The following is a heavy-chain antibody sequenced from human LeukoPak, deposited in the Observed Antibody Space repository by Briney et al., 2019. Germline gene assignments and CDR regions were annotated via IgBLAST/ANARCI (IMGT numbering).Heavy chain of an antibody. J-gene: IGHJ4*02. CDR3: ARDLLNEGNHLDY. D-gene: IGHD4-23*01. V-gene: IGHV4-30-4*01. CDR1: GGSISSGDYY. CDR2: IYYSGST. Sequence: PSQTLSLTCTVSGGSISSGDYYWSWIRQPPGKGLEWVGYIYYSGSTYYNPSLKSRVTISVDTSKNQFSLKLSSVTAADTAVYYCARDLLNEGNHLDYWGQGTLVTVSS.